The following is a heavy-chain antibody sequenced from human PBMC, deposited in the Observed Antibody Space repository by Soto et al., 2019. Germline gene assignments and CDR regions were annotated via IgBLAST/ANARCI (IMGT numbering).Heavy chain of an antibody. CDR1: GYTFTSYG. Sequence: ASVKVSCKASGYTFTSYGISWVRQAPGQGLERMGWISAYNGNTNYAQKLQGRVTMTTDTSTSTAYMELRSLRSDDTAVYYCARDSIFGVVILRDPFDYWGQGTLVTVSS. CDR2: ISAYNGNT. V-gene: IGHV1-18*01. CDR3: ARDSIFGVVILRDPFDY. D-gene: IGHD3-3*01. J-gene: IGHJ4*02.